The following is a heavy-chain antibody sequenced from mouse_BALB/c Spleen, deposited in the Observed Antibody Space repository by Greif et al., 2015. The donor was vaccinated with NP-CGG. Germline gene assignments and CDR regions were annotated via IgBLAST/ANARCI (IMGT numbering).Heavy chain of an antibody. J-gene: IGHJ1*01. CDR2: ISSGGSYT. D-gene: IGHD1-1*01. Sequence: EVMLVESGGGLVKPGGSLKLSCAASGFTFSSYTMSWVRQTPEKRLEWVATISSGGSYTYYPDSVKGRFTISRDNAKNTLYLQMSSLKSEDTAMYYCTRDDGSSYGYFDVWGAGTTVTVSS. V-gene: IGHV5-6-4*01. CDR3: TRDDGSSYGYFDV. CDR1: GFTFSSYT.